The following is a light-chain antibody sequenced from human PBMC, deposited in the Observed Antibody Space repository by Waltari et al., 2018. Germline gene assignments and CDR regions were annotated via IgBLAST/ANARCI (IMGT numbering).Light chain of an antibody. CDR1: QSVSTK. CDR2: DAS. J-gene: IGKJ2*01. Sequence: EIVMTQSPATLSVSPGERATLPCWASQSVSTKLAWYQQKPGQRPRLLIYDASIRATGIPDRFSGSGSGTEFALTISSPQAEDFAVYYCQQYNYWPYTFGQGTKLEIK. CDR3: QQYNYWPYT. V-gene: IGKV3-15*01.